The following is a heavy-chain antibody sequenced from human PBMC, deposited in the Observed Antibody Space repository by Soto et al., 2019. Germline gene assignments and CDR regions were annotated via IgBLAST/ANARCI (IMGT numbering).Heavy chain of an antibody. CDR1: GGSFSGYY. D-gene: IGHD3-16*01. CDR3: ARRKTFSPYYFDY. CDR2: INHSGNS. J-gene: IGHJ4*02. V-gene: IGHV4-34*01. Sequence: QVQIQQWGAGLLKPSETLSLTCVVYGGSFSGYYWSWIRQSPGRGLEWIWEINHSGNSNYNPSLKSRITMSVDTPKNQFSLELSSVTAADTALYYCARRKTFSPYYFDYWGQGTLVTVSS.